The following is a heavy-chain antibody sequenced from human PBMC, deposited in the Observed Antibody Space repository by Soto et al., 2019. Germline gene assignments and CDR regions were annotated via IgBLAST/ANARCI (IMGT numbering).Heavy chain of an antibody. CDR3: AREQLGGGAFDI. J-gene: IGHJ3*02. V-gene: IGHV4-59*01. D-gene: IGHD3-16*01. CDR1: GGSISSYY. Sequence: SETRSLTCTVSGGSISSYYWSWIRQPPGKGLEWIGYIYYSGSTNYNPSLKSRVTISVDTSKNQFSLKLSSVTAADTAVYYCAREQLGGGAFDIWGQGTMVT. CDR2: IYYSGST.